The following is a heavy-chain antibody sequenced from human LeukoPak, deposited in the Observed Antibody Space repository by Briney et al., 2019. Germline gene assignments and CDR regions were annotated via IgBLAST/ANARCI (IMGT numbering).Heavy chain of an antibody. CDR1: GFTFSNAW. J-gene: IGHJ4*02. V-gene: IGHV3-15*01. CDR2: IKSKTDGGTT. CDR3: TTVRSDYGDYDGYFY. D-gene: IGHD4-17*01. Sequence: PGGSLRLSCAASGFTFSNAWVNWFRQAPGKGLDWVGRIKSKTDGGTTDYAAHVKGRFTISRDDSKNTLYLQMNSLKTEDTAVYYCTTVRSDYGDYDGYFYWGQGTLVTVSS.